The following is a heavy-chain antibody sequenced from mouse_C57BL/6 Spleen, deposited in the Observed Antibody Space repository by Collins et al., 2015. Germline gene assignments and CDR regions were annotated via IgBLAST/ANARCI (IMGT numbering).Heavy chain of an antibody. CDR2: IHPNSGST. CDR3: ARGLRLEGFDY. D-gene: IGHD3-2*02. J-gene: IGHJ2*01. Sequence: QVQLQQPGAELVKPGASVKLSCKASGCTFTSYWMHWVKQRPGQGLEWIGMIHPNSGSTNYNEKFKSKATLTVDKSSSTAYMQLSSLTSEDSAVYYCARGLRLEGFDYWGQGTTLTVSS. CDR1: GCTFTSYW. V-gene: IGHV1-64*01.